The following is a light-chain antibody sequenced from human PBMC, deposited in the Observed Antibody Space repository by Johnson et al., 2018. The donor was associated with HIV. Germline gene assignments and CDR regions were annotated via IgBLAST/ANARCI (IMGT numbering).Light chain of an antibody. CDR2: DNS. V-gene: IGLV1-51*01. CDR3: GTWDSSLSGYV. Sequence: QSVLTQPPSVSAAPGQKVTISCSGNRSNIGDNFVSWYQHLPGTAPKLLVYDNSKRPSGIPDRFSATKSGTSATLGITGLQTGDEADYYCGTWDSSLSGYVFVTGTRVTAL. CDR1: RSNIGDNF. J-gene: IGLJ1*01.